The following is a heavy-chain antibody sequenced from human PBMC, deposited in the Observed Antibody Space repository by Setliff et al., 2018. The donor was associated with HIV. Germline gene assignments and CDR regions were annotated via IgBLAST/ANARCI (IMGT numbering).Heavy chain of an antibody. CDR3: ARAAVDLYYFYYYYMDV. Sequence: LRLSCAASGFIFSSFWMTWVRQAPGKGLEWVANIKQDGSEKYYVDSVKGRFTISRDNAQNSLYLQMNSLRAEDTAVYYCARAAVDLYYFYYYYMDVWGKGTTVTVSS. J-gene: IGHJ6*03. V-gene: IGHV3-7*03. CDR1: GFIFSSFW. CDR2: IKQDGSEK.